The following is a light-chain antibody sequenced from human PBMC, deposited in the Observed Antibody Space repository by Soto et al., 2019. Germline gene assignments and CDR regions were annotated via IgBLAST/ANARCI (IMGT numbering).Light chain of an antibody. J-gene: IGKJ1*01. CDR3: QQSYSSPQT. CDR1: QSISNY. Sequence: DIQMTQSPSSLSASVGDRVTITCRSSQSISNYLNWYQQKPGKAPKRLIYAASSLESGVPSRFSGSGSGTDFTLTISSLQPEDFAAYYCQQSYSSPQTFGQGTKVEIK. V-gene: IGKV1-39*01. CDR2: AAS.